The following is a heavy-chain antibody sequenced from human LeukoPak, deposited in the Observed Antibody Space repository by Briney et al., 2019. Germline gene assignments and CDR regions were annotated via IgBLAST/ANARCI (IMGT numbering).Heavy chain of an antibody. CDR2: IGGRGGST. V-gene: IGHV3-23*01. CDR1: GFTFSSYT. CDR3: AKEGGA. J-gene: IGHJ5*02. Sequence: GGSLRLSCVGSGFTFSSYTMTWVRQAPGKGLEWVSAIGGRGGSTYYADSVKGRFTITRDNSKDTLYMQMDSLRAEDTAVYYCAKEGGAWGQGTLVTVSS. D-gene: IGHD3-16*01.